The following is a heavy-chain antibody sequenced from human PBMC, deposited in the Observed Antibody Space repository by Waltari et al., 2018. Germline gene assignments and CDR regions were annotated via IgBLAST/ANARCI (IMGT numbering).Heavy chain of an antibody. CDR1: GYTFTSYD. CDR2: MNPNSVST. Sequence: QVQLVQSGAEVKKPGASVKVSCKASGYTFTSYDINWVRQDTGQGLEWMGWMNPNSVSTGYVQTFRGRVTMTWNTSISTAYMVLSSLRSEDTAVYYSARGLHYFDYWGQGTLVTVSS. CDR3: ARGLHYFDY. V-gene: IGHV1-8*01. J-gene: IGHJ4*02.